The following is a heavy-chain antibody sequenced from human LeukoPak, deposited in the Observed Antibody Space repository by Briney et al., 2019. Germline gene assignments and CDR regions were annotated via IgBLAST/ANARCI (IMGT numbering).Heavy chain of an antibody. Sequence: SETLSLTCAVYGGSFSGYYWTWIRQPPGKGLEWIGEIIDTGSTKYNSSLKSRVTISVDTSKNQFSLSLDSVTAADTAVYYCAKGLASGYPPIPFDYWGQGALVTVSS. V-gene: IGHV4-34*12. D-gene: IGHD3-3*01. CDR1: GGSFSGYY. CDR3: AKGLASGYPPIPFDY. CDR2: IIDTGST. J-gene: IGHJ4*02.